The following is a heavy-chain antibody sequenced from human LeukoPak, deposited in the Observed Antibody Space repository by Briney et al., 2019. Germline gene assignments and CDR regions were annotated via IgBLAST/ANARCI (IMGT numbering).Heavy chain of an antibody. V-gene: IGHV3-23*01. CDR2: ISGSSDYT. Sequence: GGSLRLSCAASGFTFSSYAMTWVRQAPGKGLEGISSISGSSDYTYYADSVKGRFTISRDNSKNTLYLQMNSLRAEDTAVYYCAKATCGTRCYYLMDVWGQGTTVTVSS. CDR3: AKATCGTRCYYLMDV. J-gene: IGHJ6*02. CDR1: GFTFSSYA. D-gene: IGHD2-2*01.